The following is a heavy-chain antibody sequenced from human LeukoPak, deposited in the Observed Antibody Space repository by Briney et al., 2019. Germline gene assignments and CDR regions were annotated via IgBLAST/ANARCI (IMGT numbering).Heavy chain of an antibody. CDR2: ISAYNGNT. CDR1: GYTFTSYG. D-gene: IGHD6-13*01. Sequence: ASVKVSCKASGYTFTSYGISWVRQAPGQGLEWMGWISAYNGNTNYAQKLQGRVAMTTDTSTSTAYMELRSLRSDDTAVYYCARTPSTSETAAGSFDYWGQGTLVTVSS. CDR3: ARTPSTSETAAGSFDY. J-gene: IGHJ4*02. V-gene: IGHV1-18*01.